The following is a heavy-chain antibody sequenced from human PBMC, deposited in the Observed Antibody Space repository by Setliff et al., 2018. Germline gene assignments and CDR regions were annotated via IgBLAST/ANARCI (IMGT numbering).Heavy chain of an antibody. V-gene: IGHV4-61*09. CDR1: GGSLSSGPYY. J-gene: IGHJ4*02. Sequence: ASETLSLTCTVSGGSLSSGPYYWTWVRQPAGKGLEWIGHIYSTETTSYSPSLKSRVTISADTSKNQFSLQLSSVTATDTAVYYCARGRLLYVGDSHYFDNWGQGTLVTVSS. CDR3: ARGRLLYVGDSHYFDN. CDR2: IYSTETT. D-gene: IGHD4-17*01.